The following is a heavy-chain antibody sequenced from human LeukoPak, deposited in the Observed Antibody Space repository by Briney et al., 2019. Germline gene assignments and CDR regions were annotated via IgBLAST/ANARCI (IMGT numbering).Heavy chain of an antibody. D-gene: IGHD4-17*01. CDR2: IYYSGST. Sequence: SETLSLTCTVSGGSISSSSYYWGWIRQPPGKGLEWIGSIYYSGSTYYNPSLKSRVTISVDTSKNQFSLKLSSVTAADTAVYYCARDGLRSYGMDVWGQGTTVTVSS. V-gene: IGHV4-39*07. CDR1: GGSISSSSYY. CDR3: ARDGLRSYGMDV. J-gene: IGHJ6*02.